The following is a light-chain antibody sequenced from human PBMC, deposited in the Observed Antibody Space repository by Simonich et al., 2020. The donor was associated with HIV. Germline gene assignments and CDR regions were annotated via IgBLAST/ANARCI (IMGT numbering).Light chain of an antibody. CDR2: AAS. V-gene: IGKV1-12*01. CDR1: QGISSW. CDR3: QQANSFPRT. Sequence: DIQMTQSPSSVSASVGDRVTVTCRASQGISSWFAWYQQKPGKAPKLLLYAASRLQSGGPSRFSGSGSGTNFTLTISSLQPEDFATYYCQQANSFPRTFGQGTKVEIK. J-gene: IGKJ1*01.